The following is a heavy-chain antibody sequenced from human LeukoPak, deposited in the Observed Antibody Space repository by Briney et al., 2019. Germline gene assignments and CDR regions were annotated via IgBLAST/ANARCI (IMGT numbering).Heavy chain of an antibody. CDR1: GYTFTGYY. D-gene: IGHD2-15*01. J-gene: IGHJ3*02. CDR3: ARGWSSRRGYCSGGSCYCAFDI. Sequence: ASVKVSCKASGYTFTGYYMHWVRQAPGQGLEWMGWINPNSGGTNYAQKFQGRVTMTRDTSISTAYMELSRLRSDDTAVYYCARGWSSRRGYCSGGSCYCAFDIWGQGTMVTVSS. CDR2: INPNSGGT. V-gene: IGHV1-2*02.